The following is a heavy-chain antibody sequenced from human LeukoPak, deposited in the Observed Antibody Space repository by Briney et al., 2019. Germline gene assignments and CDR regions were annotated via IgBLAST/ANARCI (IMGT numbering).Heavy chain of an antibody. J-gene: IGHJ6*03. CDR1: GFTFSSYL. CDR2: INSDGSST. Sequence: PGGSLRLSCAASGFTFSSYLMHWVRQAPGKGLVWVSRINSDGSSTRYADSVKGRFTISRDNAKNTLYLQMNSLRAEDTAVYYCARGTSCGGGSCPIFHYYYHYYMYVCGKGTPFTVSS. D-gene: IGHD2-15*01. CDR3: ARGTSCGGGSCPIFHYYYHYYMYV. V-gene: IGHV3-74*01.